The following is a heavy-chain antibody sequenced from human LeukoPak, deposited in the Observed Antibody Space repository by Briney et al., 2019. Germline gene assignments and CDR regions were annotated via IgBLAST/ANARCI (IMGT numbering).Heavy chain of an antibody. CDR2: IYPGDSDT. V-gene: IGHV5-51*01. J-gene: IGHJ4*02. Sequence: GESLKISCKGSAYSFTTYWIGWVRQMPGKGLEWMGIIYPGDSDTRYSPFFQGQVTISADKSISTAYLQWSSLKASDTSMYYCARRGSGRSIDYWGQGTLVTVSS. CDR3: ARRGSGRSIDY. D-gene: IGHD6-19*01. CDR1: AYSFTTYW.